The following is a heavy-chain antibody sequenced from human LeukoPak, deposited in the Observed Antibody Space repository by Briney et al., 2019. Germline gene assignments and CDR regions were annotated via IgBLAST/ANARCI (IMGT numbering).Heavy chain of an antibody. V-gene: IGHV3-21*01. Sequence: GGSLRLSCAASGFTFSSYSMNWVRQAQGKGLEWVSSISSSSSYIYYADSVKGRFTISRDNAKNSLYLQMNSLRAEDTAVYYCARGTLYGSGSYLDYWGQGTLVTVSS. CDR1: GFTFSSYS. D-gene: IGHD3-10*01. J-gene: IGHJ4*02. CDR2: ISSSSSYI. CDR3: ARGTLYGSGSYLDY.